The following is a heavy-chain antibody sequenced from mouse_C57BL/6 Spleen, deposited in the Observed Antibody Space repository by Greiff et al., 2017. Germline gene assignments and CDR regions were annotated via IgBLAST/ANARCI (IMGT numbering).Heavy chain of an antibody. CDR1: GYTFTSSG. D-gene: IGHD2-1*01. J-gene: IGHJ4*01. CDR2: IYPRSGNS. V-gene: IGHV1-81*01. CDR3: AYYGNYNAMDY. Sequence: QVQLKESGAELARPGASVKLSCKASGYTFTSSGISWVKQRPGQGLEWIGEIYPRSGNSHYNEKFKGKATVTADKSSSTAYMELRSLTSEDSAVYFCAYYGNYNAMDYWGQGTSVTVSS.